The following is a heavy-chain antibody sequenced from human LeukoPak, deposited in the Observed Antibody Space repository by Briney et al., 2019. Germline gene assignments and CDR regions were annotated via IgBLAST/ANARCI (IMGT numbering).Heavy chain of an antibody. V-gene: IGHV1-2*02. D-gene: IGHD1-26*01. CDR3: ATIGVSGSYWHFAH. Sequence: ASVKVSCKAFGDTFNDYHVHWVRQAPGLGAQGLEWMGWVTPSSGWRRYSQRFQGRVAMTSDTSTSTVYMELTGLTSDDTAIYFCATIGVSGSYWHFAHWGQGTQVTVSS. CDR1: GDTFNDYH. CDR2: VTPSSGWR. J-gene: IGHJ4*02.